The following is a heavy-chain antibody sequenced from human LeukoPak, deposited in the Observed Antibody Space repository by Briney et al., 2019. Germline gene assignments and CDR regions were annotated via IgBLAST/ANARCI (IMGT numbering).Heavy chain of an antibody. D-gene: IGHD3-3*01. Sequence: SETLSLTCAVYGGSFSGYYWSWIRQPPGKGLEWIGEINHSGSTNYNPSLKSRVTISVDTSKNQFSLKLSSVIAADTAVYYCARGLDFWSGYYKNYGMDVWGQGTTVTVSS. V-gene: IGHV4-34*01. J-gene: IGHJ6*02. CDR1: GGSFSGYY. CDR3: ARGLDFWSGYYKNYGMDV. CDR2: INHSGST.